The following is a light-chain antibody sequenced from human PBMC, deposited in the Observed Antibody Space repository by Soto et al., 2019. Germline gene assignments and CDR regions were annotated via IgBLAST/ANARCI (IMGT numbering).Light chain of an antibody. V-gene: IGLV2-14*01. J-gene: IGLJ1*01. CDR2: EVS. CDR3: CSYVSSNTYV. Sequence: QSVLTQPASVSGSPGQSITISCTGTRTDVGGYNFVSWYQQHPGKAPKLIIYEVSNRPSGVSNRFSGSKSDNTASLTISGLQAEDESDYYCCSYVSSNTYVFGNGTKFTVL. CDR1: RTDVGGYNF.